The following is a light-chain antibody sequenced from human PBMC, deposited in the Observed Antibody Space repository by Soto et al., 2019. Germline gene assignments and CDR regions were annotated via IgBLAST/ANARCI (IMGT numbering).Light chain of an antibody. Sequence: QPALTQPPSASGSLGQSVTISCTGTSSDVGGYNYVSWHQQHPGKAPKVMIYEVTKRPPGVPDRFSGSKSGNTASLTVSGLQAEDEADYYCSSFAGGGNPVLLGGGTKVTVL. CDR3: SSFAGGGNPVL. CDR1: SSDVGGYNY. CDR2: EVT. J-gene: IGLJ2*01. V-gene: IGLV2-8*01.